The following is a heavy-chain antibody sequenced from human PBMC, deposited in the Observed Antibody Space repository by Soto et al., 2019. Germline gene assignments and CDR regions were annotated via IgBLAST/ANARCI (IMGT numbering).Heavy chain of an antibody. V-gene: IGHV3-9*01. CDR2: ITWNSDSK. J-gene: IGHJ4*02. D-gene: IGHD3-10*01. Sequence: EAQLVESGGGLVQAGMSLRLSCKASGFLFSDYGMHWVRQAPGKGLEWVSGITWNSDSKDYGDSVRGRFTIFRDNAKNSLYLEMSRLRIEDTALYYCAKDIRGVPAVGIDSWGQGTLVTVSS. CDR3: AKDIRGVPAVGIDS. CDR1: GFLFSDYG.